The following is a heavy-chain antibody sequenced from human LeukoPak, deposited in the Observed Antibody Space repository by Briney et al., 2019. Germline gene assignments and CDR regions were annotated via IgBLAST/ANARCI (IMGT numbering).Heavy chain of an antibody. CDR2: IYYTGST. CDR1: DGSFSNYY. J-gene: IGHJ4*02. D-gene: IGHD1-14*01. Sequence: PSETLSLTCVVYDGSFSNYYWNWIRQPPGKGLEWIGFIYYTGSTNYNPSLKSRVTISVDTSKNQFSLKLSSVTAADTAVYYCAGMRITTPTVRTLDYWGQGTLVTVSS. CDR3: AGMRITTPTVRTLDY. V-gene: IGHV4-59*01.